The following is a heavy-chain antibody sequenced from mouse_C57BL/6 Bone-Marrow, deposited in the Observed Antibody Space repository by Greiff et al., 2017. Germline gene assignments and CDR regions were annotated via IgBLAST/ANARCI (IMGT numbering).Heavy chain of an antibody. J-gene: IGHJ3*01. CDR2: ISDGGSYT. V-gene: IGHV5-4*03. Sequence: EVKLVESGGGLVKPGGSLKLSCAASGFTFSSYAMSWVRQTPEKRLEWVATISDGGSYTYYPDNVKGRFTISRDNAKNNLYLQISHLKSEDTAMYYCARSWFAYWGQGTLVTVSA. CDR3: ARSWFAY. CDR1: GFTFSSYA.